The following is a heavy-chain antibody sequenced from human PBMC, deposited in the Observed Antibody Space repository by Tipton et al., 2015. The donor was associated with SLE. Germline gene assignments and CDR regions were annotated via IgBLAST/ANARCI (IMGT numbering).Heavy chain of an antibody. CDR3: AREGGQQLVRIYGMDV. CDR1: GFTLSNYW. V-gene: IGHV3-74*01. J-gene: IGHJ6*02. Sequence: SLRLSCAASGFTLSNYWVHWVRQVPGKGLAWVSCINSEETSTNYADSVRGRFTMSRDNAKNTVHLHMNSLRGEDTGVYYCAREGGQQLVRIYGMDVWGQGTTVTVSS. CDR2: INSEETST. D-gene: IGHD6-13*01.